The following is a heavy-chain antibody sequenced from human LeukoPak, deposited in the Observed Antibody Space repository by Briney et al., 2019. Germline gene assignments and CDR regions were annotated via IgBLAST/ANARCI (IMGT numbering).Heavy chain of an antibody. CDR1: GCTFTGYY. CDR3: ACNDILTLGDYYYYYMDV. D-gene: IGHD3-9*01. J-gene: IGHJ6*03. Sequence: ASVKVSCKASGCTFTGYYMHWVRQAPGQGLEWMGWINPNSGGTNYAQKFQGRVTMTRDTSISTAYMELSRLRSDDTAVYYCACNDILTLGDYYYYYMDVWGKGTTVTVSS. V-gene: IGHV1-2*02. CDR2: INPNSGGT.